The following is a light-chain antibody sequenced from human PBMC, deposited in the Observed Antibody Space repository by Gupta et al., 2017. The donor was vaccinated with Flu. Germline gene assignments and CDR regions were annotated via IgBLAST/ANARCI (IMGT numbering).Light chain of an antibody. Sequence: GDRVTITCRASQRISTYLKWYQQKPGKAPKVLIYAASSLESGVPSRFSGSGSGTDFILTISSLQPEDFATYFCQQSYGTPWTFGQGTKVEIK. CDR2: AAS. CDR3: QQSYGTPWT. CDR1: QRISTY. V-gene: IGKV1-39*01. J-gene: IGKJ1*01.